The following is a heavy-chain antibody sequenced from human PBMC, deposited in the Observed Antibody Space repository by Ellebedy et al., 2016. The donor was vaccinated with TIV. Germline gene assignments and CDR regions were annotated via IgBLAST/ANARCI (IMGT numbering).Heavy chain of an antibody. CDR2: IKEDGSEK. CDR1: GFTFSKYW. V-gene: IGHV3-7*03. J-gene: IGHJ4*02. CDR3: ARVETAVRSNCPDY. D-gene: IGHD6-6*01. Sequence: PGGSLRLSCIVSGFTFSKYWMSWVRQAPGKGLEWVANIKEDGSEKYYVDSVKGRFTISRDNAKNSLYLQMNSLRAEDTAVYYCARVETAVRSNCPDYWGQGTLVTVSS.